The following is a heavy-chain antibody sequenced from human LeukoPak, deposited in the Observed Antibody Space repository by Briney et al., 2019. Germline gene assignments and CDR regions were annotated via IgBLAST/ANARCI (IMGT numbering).Heavy chain of an antibody. CDR1: GGSISAFY. CDR3: ARGGNYFGSGSYDY. CDR2: IYYSGST. J-gene: IGHJ4*02. D-gene: IGHD3-10*01. V-gene: IGHV4-59*01. Sequence: SETLSLTCTVSGGSISAFYWTWLRQPPGKGLEWIGYIYYSGSTRYNPSLKSRVNISLDTSKNQFSLELSSVTAADTAVYYCARGGNYFGSGSYDYWGQGTLVTVSS.